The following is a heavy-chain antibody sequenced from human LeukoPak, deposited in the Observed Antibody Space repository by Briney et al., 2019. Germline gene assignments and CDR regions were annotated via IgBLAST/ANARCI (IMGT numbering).Heavy chain of an antibody. D-gene: IGHD3-22*01. CDR3: ARGGNYYEKMV. CDR2: VHYSDNP. J-gene: IGHJ1*01. Sequence: PSETLSLTCTVSGGSLSSYYLTWIRQPPGKGLEWIGYVHYSDNPSYNPSLKSRVTISMDTSKNQFSLRLTSVTTADTAVYFCARGGNYYEKMVWGQGTLVTVSS. V-gene: IGHV4-59*01. CDR1: GGSLSSYY.